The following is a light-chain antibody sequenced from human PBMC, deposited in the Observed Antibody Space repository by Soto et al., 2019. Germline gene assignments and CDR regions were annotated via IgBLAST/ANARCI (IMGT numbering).Light chain of an antibody. V-gene: IGKV3-15*01. Sequence: EIVLTQSPATLSLSPGERATLSCRASQSVSSYLAWYQQKPGQAPRLLIYDASTRATGIPARFSGSGSGTDFTLTISSLQFEDFAVYYCQQYNNWPRTFGQGTKVDIK. CDR2: DAS. CDR1: QSVSSY. CDR3: QQYNNWPRT. J-gene: IGKJ1*01.